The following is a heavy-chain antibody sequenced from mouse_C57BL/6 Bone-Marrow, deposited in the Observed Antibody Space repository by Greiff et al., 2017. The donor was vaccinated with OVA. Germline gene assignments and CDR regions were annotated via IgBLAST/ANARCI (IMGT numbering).Heavy chain of an antibody. CDR1: GYTFTSYD. Sequence: QVQLKQSGPELVKPGASVKLSCKASGYTFTSYDINWVQQRPGQGLEWIGWIYPRDGCTKYTERFKGQATLPVDTSSSTAYMELHSLTSEDSAIYFCARDDYDDGRYYFDDWGQGTTLTVSS. J-gene: IGHJ2*01. D-gene: IGHD2-4*01. CDR2: IYPRDGCT. V-gene: IGHV1-85*01. CDR3: ARDDYDDGRYYFDD.